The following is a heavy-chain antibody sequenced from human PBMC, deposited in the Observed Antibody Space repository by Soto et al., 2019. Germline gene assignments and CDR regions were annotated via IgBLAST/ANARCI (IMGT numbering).Heavy chain of an antibody. V-gene: IGHV3-23*01. Sequence: PGGSLRLSCAASGFTLSNYVMTWVRQRPGKGLEWVSTISGSGRDTYYADSVKGRFTISRDSSKNTLYLQINTLRAEDTAIYYCAKDGDYHGSGSFLDYWGQGTLVTVSS. CDR1: GFTLSNYV. CDR3: AKDGDYHGSGSFLDY. CDR2: ISGSGRDT. J-gene: IGHJ4*02. D-gene: IGHD3-10*01.